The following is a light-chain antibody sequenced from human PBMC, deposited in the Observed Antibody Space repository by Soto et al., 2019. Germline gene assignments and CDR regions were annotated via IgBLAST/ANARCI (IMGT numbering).Light chain of an antibody. CDR3: QQRRNWPLT. Sequence: EIVLTQSPATLSLSPGERATLSCRASQSVSNYFAWYQQKPGQAPRLLIYDASNRATGIPASFSGSGSETNFPLTITSPDPEEFALYFCQQRRNWPLTFGKGTQVEIK. CDR2: DAS. V-gene: IGKV3-11*01. J-gene: IGKJ1*01. CDR1: QSVSNY.